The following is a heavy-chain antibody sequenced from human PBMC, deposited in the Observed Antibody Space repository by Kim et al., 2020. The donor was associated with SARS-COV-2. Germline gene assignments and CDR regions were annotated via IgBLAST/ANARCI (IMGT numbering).Heavy chain of an antibody. D-gene: IGHD3-22*01. CDR1: GGTFSSYA. CDR3: ARAPRVSTMNPLSWSYLGDFQH. V-gene: IGHV1-69*13. CDR2: IIPIFGTA. Sequence: SVKVSCKASGGTFSSYAISWVRQAPGQGLEWMGGIIPIFGTANYAQKFQGRVTITADESTSTAYMELSSLRSEDTAVYYCARAPRVSTMNPLSWSYLGDFQHWGQGTLVTVSS. J-gene: IGHJ1*01.